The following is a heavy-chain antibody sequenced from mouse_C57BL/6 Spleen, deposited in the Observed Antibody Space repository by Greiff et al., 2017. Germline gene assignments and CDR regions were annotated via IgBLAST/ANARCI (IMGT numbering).Heavy chain of an antibody. CDR1: GYAFSSYW. CDR3: ASTTVVATGYLDY. Sequence: VKLVESGAELVKPGASVKISCTASGYAFSSYWMYWVKQRPGKGLEWIGQIYPGDGDTNYNGKFKGKSTLTADKSSSTAYMQLSSLTSEDSAVYFCASTTVVATGYLDYWGQGTTLTVSS. CDR2: IYPGDGDT. J-gene: IGHJ2*01. V-gene: IGHV1-80*01. D-gene: IGHD1-1*01.